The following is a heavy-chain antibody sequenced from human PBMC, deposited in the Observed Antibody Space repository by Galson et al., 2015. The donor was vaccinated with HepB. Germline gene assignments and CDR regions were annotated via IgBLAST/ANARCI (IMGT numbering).Heavy chain of an antibody. V-gene: IGHV3-66*01. Sequence: SLRLSCAASGFTVSSNYMGWVRQAPGKGLEWVSVIYSGGSTYYADSVKGRFTISRDNSKNTLYLQMNSLRAEDTAVYYCARGPHSGWYFSYWGQGTLVTVSS. J-gene: IGHJ4*02. CDR2: IYSGGST. D-gene: IGHD6-19*01. CDR3: ARGPHSGWYFSY. CDR1: GFTVSSNY.